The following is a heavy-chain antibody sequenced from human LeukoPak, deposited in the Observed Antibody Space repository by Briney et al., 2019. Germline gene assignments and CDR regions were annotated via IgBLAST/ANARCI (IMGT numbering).Heavy chain of an antibody. J-gene: IGHJ3*02. V-gene: IGHV4-30-2*01. CDR2: IYHSGST. CDR1: GGSIRSSCYY. CDR3: ARGTVTADDAFYI. D-gene: IGHD2-21*02. Sequence: PSETLSLTSTVSGGSIRSSCYYWSWIRQPPGTGLEWIGYIYHSGSTYYNPSLKSRVTVSVDRSKNQFSLKLSSVTAAGTAVYYCARGTVTADDAFYIWGQGTMVTVSS.